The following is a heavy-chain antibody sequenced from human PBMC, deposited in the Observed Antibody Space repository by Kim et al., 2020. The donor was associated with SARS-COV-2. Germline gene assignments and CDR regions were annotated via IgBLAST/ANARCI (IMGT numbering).Heavy chain of an antibody. D-gene: IGHD3-22*01. CDR1: GFTFSSYG. CDR3: ARRGRPYYYWGSGYYPDAFDI. V-gene: IGHV3-33*01. J-gene: IGHJ3*02. CDR2: IWYDGTNE. Sequence: GGSLRLSCAASGFTFSSYGMHWVRQAPGKGLEWVAVIWYDGTNEWYADSVKGRFTISRDNSKNTLYLQLNSLRGEDTAVYYCARRGRPYYYWGSGYYPDAFDIWGQGTIVTVSS.